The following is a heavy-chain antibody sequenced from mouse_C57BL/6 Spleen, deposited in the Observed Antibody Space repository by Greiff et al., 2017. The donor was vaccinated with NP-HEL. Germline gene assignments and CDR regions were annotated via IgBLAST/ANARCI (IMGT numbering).Heavy chain of an antibody. J-gene: IGHJ2*01. D-gene: IGHD1-1*01. CDR1: GYAFTNYL. Sequence: QVQLQQSGAELVRPGTSVKVSCKASGYAFTNYLIEWVKQRPGQGLEWIGVINPGSGGTNYNEKFKGKATLTADKSSSTAYMQLSSLTSEDSAVYFCARGGKFITTVVGDYWGQGTTLTVSS. CDR3: ARGGKFITTVVGDY. V-gene: IGHV1-54*01. CDR2: INPGSGGT.